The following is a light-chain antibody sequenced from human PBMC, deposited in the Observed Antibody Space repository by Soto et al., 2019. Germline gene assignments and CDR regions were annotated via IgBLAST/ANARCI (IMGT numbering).Light chain of an antibody. CDR3: QQYNDWPPIT. J-gene: IGKJ5*01. V-gene: IGKV3-15*01. Sequence: EIIMTQSPATLSVSPGERATLSCRASQSVSNNLAWYQQKPGQAPRLLIYYASTRATGIPARFSGSGSGTEFTLPISSLQSEDFALYYCQQYNDWPPITFGQGTRLEVK. CDR1: QSVSNN. CDR2: YAS.